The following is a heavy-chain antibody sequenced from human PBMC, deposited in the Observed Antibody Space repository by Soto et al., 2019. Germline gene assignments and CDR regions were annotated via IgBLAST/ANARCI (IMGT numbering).Heavy chain of an antibody. Sequence: QVQLVESGGDVVQPGRSLRLSCAASGFTFSSYGMHWVRQAPGKGLEWVAVISYDGSNKYYADSVKGRFTISRDNSKNTLYLQMNSLRAEDTAVYYCAKELRTRYFDLWGRGTLVTVSS. V-gene: IGHV3-30*18. D-gene: IGHD2-2*01. CDR1: GFTFSSYG. CDR3: AKELRTRYFDL. CDR2: ISYDGSNK. J-gene: IGHJ2*01.